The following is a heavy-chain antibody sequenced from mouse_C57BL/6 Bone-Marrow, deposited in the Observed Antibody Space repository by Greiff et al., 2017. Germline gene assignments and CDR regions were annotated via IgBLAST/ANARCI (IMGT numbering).Heavy chain of an antibody. CDR1: GFTFTDYY. V-gene: IGHV7-3*01. CDR3: ARLGLTGFAY. D-gene: IGHD4-1*01. J-gene: IGHJ3*01. CDR2: IRNKANGYTT. Sequence: EVQLVESGGGLVQPGGSLSLSCAASGFTFTDYYMSWVRQPPGKALEWLGFIRNKANGYTTEYSASVKGRFTISRDNSQSILYLQMNALRAEDSATYYCARLGLTGFAYWGQGTLVTVSA.